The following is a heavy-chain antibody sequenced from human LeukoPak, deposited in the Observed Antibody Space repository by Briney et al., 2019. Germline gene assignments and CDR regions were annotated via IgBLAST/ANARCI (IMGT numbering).Heavy chain of an antibody. Sequence: GASVKVSCKVSGYTLTELSMHWVRQAPGKGLEWMGGFDPEDGETIYAQKFQGRVTMTEDTSTDTAYMELSSLRSEDTAVYYCAIRIAARRRGNWFDPWGQGTLVTVSS. CDR2: FDPEDGET. V-gene: IGHV1-24*01. D-gene: IGHD6-6*01. J-gene: IGHJ5*02. CDR3: AIRIAARRRGNWFDP. CDR1: GYTLTELS.